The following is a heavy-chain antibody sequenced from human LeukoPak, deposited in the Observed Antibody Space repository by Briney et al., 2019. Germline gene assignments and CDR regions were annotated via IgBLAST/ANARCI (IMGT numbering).Heavy chain of an antibody. CDR1: GGSISSSSYY. CDR3: VNYYYYGMDV. CDR2: IYYSGST. V-gene: IGHV4-39*01. Sequence: SETLSLTCTVSGGSISSSSYYWGWIRQPPGKGLEWIGSIYYSGSTYYNPSLKSRVTISVDTSKNQLSLKLSSVTAADTAVYYCVNYYYYGMDVWGQGTTVTVSS. J-gene: IGHJ6*02.